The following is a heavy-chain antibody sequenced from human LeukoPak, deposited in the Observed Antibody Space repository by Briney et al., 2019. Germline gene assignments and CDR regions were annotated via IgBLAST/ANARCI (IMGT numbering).Heavy chain of an antibody. V-gene: IGHV5-10-1*01. J-gene: IGHJ4*02. Sequence: GESLKISCKGSGYSFTSYWISWVRQMPGKGLEWMGRIDPSDSYTNYSPSLQGHVTISADKSISTAYLQWSSLKASDTAMYYCARLGSGSFSTQNFDYWGQGTLVTVSS. D-gene: IGHD3-10*01. CDR3: ARLGSGSFSTQNFDY. CDR1: GYSFTSYW. CDR2: IDPSDSYT.